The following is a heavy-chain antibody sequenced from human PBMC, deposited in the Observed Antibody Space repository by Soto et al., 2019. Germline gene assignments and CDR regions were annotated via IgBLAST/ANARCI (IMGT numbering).Heavy chain of an antibody. CDR2: ISGSGGST. CDR3: AHPPMVATTWAGVYYFAY. J-gene: IGHJ4*02. V-gene: IGHV3-23*01. CDR1: GFTFSSYA. D-gene: IGHD5-12*01. Sequence: EVQLLESGGGLVQPGGSLRLSCAASGFTFSSYAMSWVRQAPGKGLEWVSAISGSGGSTYYADSVKGRFTISRDNSKNTLYLQMNGLRAEDTALYYCAHPPMVATTWAGVYYFAYWGQGTLVTVSS.